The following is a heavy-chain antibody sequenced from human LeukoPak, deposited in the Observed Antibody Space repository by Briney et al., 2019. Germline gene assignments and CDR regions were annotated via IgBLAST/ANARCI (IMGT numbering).Heavy chain of an antibody. CDR2: IYTSGST. D-gene: IGHD1-26*01. CDR3: ARDRLVGATVWAFDI. J-gene: IGHJ3*02. V-gene: IGHV4-4*07. Sequence: PSETLSLTCTVSGGSISSYYWSWIRQPAGKGLEWIGRIYTSGSTNYNPSLKSRVTMSVDTSKNQFSLKLSSVTAADTAVYYCARDRLVGATVWAFDIWGQGTMVTVSS. CDR1: GGSISSYY.